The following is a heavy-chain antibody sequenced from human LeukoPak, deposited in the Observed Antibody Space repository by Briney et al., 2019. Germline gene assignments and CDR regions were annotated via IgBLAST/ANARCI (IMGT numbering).Heavy chain of an antibody. D-gene: IGHD6-13*01. Sequence: GGSLRLSCAASGFTFSSYSMTWVRQAPGKGLEWVSSISSSSSYIYYADSVKGRFTISRDNAKNSLYLQMNSLRAEDTAVYYCAKHGSSWTLDYWGQGTLVTVSS. J-gene: IGHJ4*02. V-gene: IGHV3-21*04. CDR3: AKHGSSWTLDY. CDR1: GFTFSSYS. CDR2: ISSSSSYI.